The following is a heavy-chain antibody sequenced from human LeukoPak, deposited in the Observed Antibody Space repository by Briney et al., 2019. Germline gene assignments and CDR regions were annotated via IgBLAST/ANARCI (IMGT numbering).Heavy chain of an antibody. D-gene: IGHD7-27*01. J-gene: IGHJ4*02. CDR1: GFTVSNNY. Sequence: GGSLRHSCAVSGFTVSNNYMTWVRQAPGKGLEWVSVIYSGDNTYYPDSVKGRFTISRDNSRNTLYLRVNGLRVEDTAIYYCARGPRKGPWGPFDYWGQGTLVTVSS. CDR2: IYSGDNT. CDR3: ARGPRKGPWGPFDY. V-gene: IGHV3-53*01.